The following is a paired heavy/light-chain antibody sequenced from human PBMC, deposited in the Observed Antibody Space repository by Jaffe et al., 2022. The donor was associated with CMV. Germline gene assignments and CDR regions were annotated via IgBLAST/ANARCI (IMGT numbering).Light chain of an antibody. CDR3: QQYITTPWT. J-gene: IGKJ1*01. V-gene: IGKV4-1*01. Sequence: DIVMTQSPDSLAVSLGERATINCKSSHSILYSPNNKNSLIWYQQKPGQPPKLLIYWASTRESGVPDRFSGSGSGTDFTLTIASLQAEDVAVYYCQQYITTPWTFGQGTKVEIK. CDR1: HSILYSPNNKNS. CDR2: WAS.
Heavy chain of an antibody. CDR3: AKGGSNWSWYLDS. CDR1: GASISSYY. J-gene: IGHJ4*02. Sequence: QVQLQESGPGLVKPAETLSLTCTVSGASISSYYWSWFRQYPGKGLEWIGHIHGSGSTIYNPSLKSRVTISVDTSKSQFSLKLTSVIATDTAVYYCAKGGSNWSWYLDSWGQGTLVTVSS. V-gene: IGHV4-59*01. CDR2: IHGSGST. D-gene: IGHD4-4*01.